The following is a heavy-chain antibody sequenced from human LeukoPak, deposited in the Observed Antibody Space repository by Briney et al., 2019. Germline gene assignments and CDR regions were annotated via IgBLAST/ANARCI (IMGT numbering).Heavy chain of an antibody. CDR1: GGSISSGSYY. Sequence: SQTLSLTCTVSGGSISSGSYYCSWIRQPAGKGLEWIGRIYTSGGTNYNPSLKSRVTISVDTSKNQFSLKLSSVTAADTAVYYCARPDGNAFDIWGQGTMVTVSS. CDR2: IYTSGGT. V-gene: IGHV4-61*02. CDR3: ARPDGNAFDI. D-gene: IGHD2-15*01. J-gene: IGHJ3*02.